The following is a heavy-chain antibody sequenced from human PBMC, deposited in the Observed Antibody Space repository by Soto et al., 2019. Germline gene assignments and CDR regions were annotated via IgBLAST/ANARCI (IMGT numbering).Heavy chain of an antibody. CDR2: ISSGSSYI. V-gene: IGHV3-21*06. D-gene: IGHD3-10*01. J-gene: IGHJ6*02. Sequence: EVQLVESGGGLVKPGGSLRLSCAASGFTFSSYSMNWVRQAPGKGLEWVSSISSGSSYIYYADSVKGRFTISRDNAKNSRYLQMNSVRAEDTVVYYCARSSGGSGKLWNYYGMDVWGQGTTVIVS. CDR3: ARSSGGSGKLWNYYGMDV. CDR1: GFTFSSYS.